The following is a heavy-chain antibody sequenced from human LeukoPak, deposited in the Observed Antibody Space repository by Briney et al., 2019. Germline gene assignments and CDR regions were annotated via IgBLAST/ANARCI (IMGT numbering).Heavy chain of an antibody. V-gene: IGHV3-21*01. CDR3: ARDYLSNVLFDY. CDR2: ISSSSSYI. Sequence: PGGSLRLSCVASAFTFNNYWMHWVRQAPGKGLEWVSSISSSSSYIYYADSVKGRFTISRDNAKNSLYLQMNSLRAEDTAVYYCARDYLSNVLFDYWGQGTLVTVSS. CDR1: AFTFNNYW. J-gene: IGHJ4*02. D-gene: IGHD2/OR15-2a*01.